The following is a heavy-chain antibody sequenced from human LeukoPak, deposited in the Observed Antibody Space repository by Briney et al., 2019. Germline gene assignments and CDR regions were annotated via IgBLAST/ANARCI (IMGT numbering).Heavy chain of an antibody. V-gene: IGHV3-21*01. D-gene: IGHD2/OR15-2a*01. J-gene: IGHJ6*02. Sequence: PGGSLRLSCEGSAFIFSGHWMNWVRHAPGKGLVWVSSISSSTTYIYYADSVKGRFTISRDNAMNSLYLQMNSLRGEDTAVYYCARPSTRSTSYYFYYYGMDVWGQGTTVTVSS. CDR1: AFIFSGHW. CDR3: ARPSTRSTSYYFYYYGMDV. CDR2: ISSSTTYI.